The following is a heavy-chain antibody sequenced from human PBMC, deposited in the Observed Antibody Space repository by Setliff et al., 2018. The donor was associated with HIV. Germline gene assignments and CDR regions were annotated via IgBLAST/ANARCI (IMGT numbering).Heavy chain of an antibody. J-gene: IGHJ6*02. CDR1: GFTFGSYA. CDR3: AKTLPTLYPPHDYYFAMDV. D-gene: IGHD2-15*01. Sequence: GESLRLSCAPSGFTFGSYAMSWVRQAPGKGLEWVSVTSGSGDSTFYADSLKGRFTISRDNSKNTLYLQMNSLRAEDTAVYYCAKTLPTLYPPHDYYFAMDVWGQGTTVTVSS. V-gene: IGHV3-23*01. CDR2: TSGSGDST.